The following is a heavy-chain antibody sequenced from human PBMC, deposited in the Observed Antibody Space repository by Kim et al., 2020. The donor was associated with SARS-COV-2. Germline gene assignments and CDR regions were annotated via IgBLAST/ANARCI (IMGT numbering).Heavy chain of an antibody. CDR3: AREIVTSRTYYYDSSGYSGGYYYYYMDV. D-gene: IGHD3-22*01. V-gene: IGHV7-4-1*02. J-gene: IGHJ6*03. CDR1: GYTFTSYA. Sequence: ASVKVSCKASGYTFTSYAMNWVRQAPGQGLEWMGWINTNTGNPTYAQGFTGRFVFSLDTSVSTAYLQISSLKAEDTAVYYCAREIVTSRTYYYDSSGYSGGYYYYYMDVWGKGTTVTVSS. CDR2: INTNTGNP.